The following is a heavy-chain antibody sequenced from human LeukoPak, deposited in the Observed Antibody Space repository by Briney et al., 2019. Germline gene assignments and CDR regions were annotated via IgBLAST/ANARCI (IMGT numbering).Heavy chain of an antibody. CDR2: ISPGGNHK. D-gene: IGHD6-13*01. CDR3: ARDFGSYSSSFGVNNYYYYYMDV. CDR1: GFTFSDYG. V-gene: IGHV3-30*03. J-gene: IGHJ6*03. Sequence: GGPLRLSCAASGFTFSDYGMNWVRQAPGKGLEWVSVISPGGNHKYYADSVKGRFTISRDDSKNTLYVQMNSLRAEDTAVYYCARDFGSYSSSFGVNNYYYYYMDVWGKGTTVTVSS.